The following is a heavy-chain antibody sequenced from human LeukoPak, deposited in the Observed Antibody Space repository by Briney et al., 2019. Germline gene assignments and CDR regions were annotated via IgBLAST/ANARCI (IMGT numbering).Heavy chain of an antibody. CDR2: IYSSGTN. Sequence: SETLSLTCTVSGASISGYFWSWVRRPAGKGLEWIGRIYSSGTNNYNPSLKSRVTLSLDTSKNHFSLNLTSVTAADTAVYYCAREPTSGREPTSGRPLDYWGQGTLVTVSS. D-gene: IGHD5-12*01. V-gene: IGHV4-4*07. CDR3: AREPTSGREPTSGRPLDY. CDR1: GASISGYF. J-gene: IGHJ4*02.